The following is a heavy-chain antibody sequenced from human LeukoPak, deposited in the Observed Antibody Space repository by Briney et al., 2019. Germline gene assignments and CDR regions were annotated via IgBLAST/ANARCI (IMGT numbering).Heavy chain of an antibody. CDR2: IGADSGDTHGDT. D-gene: IGHD4-11*01. J-gene: IGHJ2*01. CDR1: GYRLRNHG. V-gene: IGHV1-18*01. Sequence: GASVKVSCKASGYRLRNHGISWLRQAPGQGLEWMGWIGADSGDTHGDTHYAEKLQGRVTMTTDTSTDTAYMDLRSLTSDATAVYYCARGSSPYNWYFDLWGRGTLVTVSS. CDR3: ARGSSPYNWYFDL.